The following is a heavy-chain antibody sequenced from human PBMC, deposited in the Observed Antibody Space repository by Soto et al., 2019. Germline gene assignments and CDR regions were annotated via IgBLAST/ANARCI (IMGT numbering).Heavy chain of an antibody. CDR1: GGSITGHY. CDR2: IYHSGRT. D-gene: IGHD3-10*01. V-gene: IGHV4-59*11. CDR3: AKLYGTRWVGNWFDS. Sequence: QVQLQESGPGLVTPSETLSLTCSVSGGSITGHYWNWIRQPPGKGLEWIGYIYHSGRTTYNPSLRSRVHISGDTSKNHFALTLSSVTAADTAMYYCAKLYGTRWVGNWFDSCGQGSLVTVSS. J-gene: IGHJ5*01.